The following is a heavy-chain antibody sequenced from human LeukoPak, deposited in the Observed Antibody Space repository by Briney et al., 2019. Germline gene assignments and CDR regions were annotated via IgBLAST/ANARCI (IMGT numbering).Heavy chain of an antibody. J-gene: IGHJ4*02. V-gene: IGHV3-30*18. Sequence: GRSLRLSCAAYGFSFSSYGMYWVRQAPGKGLEWVAVISYDGSNKYYADSVKGRFTISRDNSKNTLYLQMNSLRAEDTAVYYCAKLVYGSGSEFDYLGQGTLVTVSS. D-gene: IGHD3-10*01. CDR1: GFSFSSYG. CDR2: ISYDGSNK. CDR3: AKLVYGSGSEFDY.